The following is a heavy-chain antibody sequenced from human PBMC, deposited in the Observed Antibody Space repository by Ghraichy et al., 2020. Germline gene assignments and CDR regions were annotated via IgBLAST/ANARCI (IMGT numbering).Heavy chain of an antibody. CDR3: TSRVGSGSYYIFDN. D-gene: IGHD3-10*01. J-gene: IGHJ4*02. CDR2: IRSKANSYAT. CDR1: GFTFSGSA. V-gene: IGHV3-73*01. Sequence: GEYLNISCAASGFTFSGSAMHWVRQASGKGLEWVGRIRSKANSYATAYAASVKGRFTISRDDSKNTAYLQMNSLKTEDTAVYYCTSRVGSGSYYIFDNWGQGTLVTVSS.